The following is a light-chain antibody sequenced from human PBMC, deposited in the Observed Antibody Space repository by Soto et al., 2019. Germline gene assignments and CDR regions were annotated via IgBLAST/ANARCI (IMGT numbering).Light chain of an antibody. J-gene: IGKJ1*01. CDR2: DVS. V-gene: IGKV1-5*01. CDR3: QQYNTFWT. Sequence: DIQMTLSPSTLSASVGDRVTITCRASQSISTWLAWYQQKPGKAPKLLIYDVSSLKSGVPSRFSGSGSGTEFTLTISGLQPDDSATYYCQQYNTFWTFGQGTKVEIK. CDR1: QSISTW.